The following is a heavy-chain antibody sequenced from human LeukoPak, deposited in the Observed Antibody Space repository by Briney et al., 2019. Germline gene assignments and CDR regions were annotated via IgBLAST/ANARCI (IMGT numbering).Heavy chain of an antibody. CDR2: ISGSGGST. Sequence: GGSLRLSCAASGFTFSSYSMSWVRQAPGKGLEWVSAISGSGGSTYYADSVKGRFTISRDNSKNTLYLQMNSLRAEDTAVYYCAKKSSGWYYHYYGMDVWGQGTTVTVSS. D-gene: IGHD6-19*01. J-gene: IGHJ6*02. CDR3: AKKSSGWYYHYYGMDV. V-gene: IGHV3-23*01. CDR1: GFTFSSYS.